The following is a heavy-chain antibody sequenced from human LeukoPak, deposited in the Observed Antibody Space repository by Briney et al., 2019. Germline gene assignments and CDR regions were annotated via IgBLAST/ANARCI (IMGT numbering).Heavy chain of an antibody. D-gene: IGHD5-12*01. CDR3: AKVGYSGYDLAFDI. CDR1: GFTFSSYG. CDR2: IWYDGSNK. V-gene: IGHV3-33*06. J-gene: IGHJ3*02. Sequence: PGGSLRLSCAASGFTFSSYGMHWVRQAPGKGLEWVAVIWYDGSNKYYADSVKGRFTISRDNSKNTLYLQMNSLRAEDTAVYYCAKVGYSGYDLAFDIWGQGTMVTVSS.